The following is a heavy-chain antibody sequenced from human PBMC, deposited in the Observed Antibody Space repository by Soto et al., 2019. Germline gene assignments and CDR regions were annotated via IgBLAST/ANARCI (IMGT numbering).Heavy chain of an antibody. CDR2: IYPSVSS. V-gene: IGHV4-38-2*02. J-gene: IGHJ4*02. CDR3: AREKVGTTFFDN. Sequence: SETLSLTCNVSGFAISRGYYWSWVRQPPGKGLEWIGSIYPSVSSYHNPSLESRLTLSIDTSKNQFTLKLASVTAADTALYYCAREKVGTTFFDNWGQGTQVTVSS. D-gene: IGHD1-1*01. CDR1: GFAISRGYY.